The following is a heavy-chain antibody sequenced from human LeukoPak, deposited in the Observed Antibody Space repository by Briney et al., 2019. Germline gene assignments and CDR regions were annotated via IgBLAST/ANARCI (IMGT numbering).Heavy chain of an antibody. CDR2: IGTAGDT. J-gene: IGHJ6*03. CDR3: ARDTSIVDPAGYMDV. CDR1: GFTFSSYD. V-gene: IGHV3-13*01. D-gene: IGHD6-6*01. Sequence: GGSLRLSCAASGFTFSSYDMHWVRQATGKGLEWVSAIGTAGDTYYPGSVKGRFTISRDNSKNTLYLQLNSLRSEDTAVYSCARDTSIVDPAGYMDVWGKGTTVTVSS.